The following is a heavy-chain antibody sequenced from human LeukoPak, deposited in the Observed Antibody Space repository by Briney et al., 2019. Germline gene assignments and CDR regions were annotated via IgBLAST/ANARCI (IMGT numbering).Heavy chain of an antibody. Sequence: PGGALRLSRAASGFSFMLYWVGWGPQAPGKGLGGGANIKEDGTGQHYVDSVRGRFTVSRDNAANSMYLQMSSLRPHDTAVYFCARSKDRSWPFDSWGQGTLVAVSS. CDR2: IKEDGTGQ. CDR3: ARSKDRSWPFDS. D-gene: IGHD4-11*01. V-gene: IGHV3-7*01. J-gene: IGHJ4*02. CDR1: GFSFMLYW.